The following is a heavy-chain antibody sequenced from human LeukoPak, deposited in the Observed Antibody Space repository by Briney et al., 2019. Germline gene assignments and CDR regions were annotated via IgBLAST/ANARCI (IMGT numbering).Heavy chain of an antibody. V-gene: IGHV3-48*04. J-gene: IGHJ6*02. D-gene: IGHD2-2*01. CDR2: ISSSSSTI. CDR1: GFTFSSYS. Sequence: GGSLRLSCAASGFTFSSYSMNWVRLAPGKGLEWVSYISSSSSTIYYADSVKGRFTISRDNAKNSLYLQMNSLRAEDTAVYYCARGRLFISTPRQLPVDYGMDVWGQGITVTVSS. CDR3: ARGRLFISTPRQLPVDYGMDV.